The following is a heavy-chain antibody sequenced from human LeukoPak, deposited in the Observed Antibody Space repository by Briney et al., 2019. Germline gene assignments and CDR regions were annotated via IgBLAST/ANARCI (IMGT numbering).Heavy chain of an antibody. CDR2: IYSGGST. CDR1: GFTFGDYA. D-gene: IGHD4-17*01. J-gene: IGHJ4*02. Sequence: GGSLRLSCTASGFTFGDYAMSWVRQAPGKGLEWVSVIYSGGSTYYADSVKGRFTISRDNSKNTLYLQMNSLRAEDTAVYYCAREPPPSPYGDHGDYWGQGTLVTVSS. V-gene: IGHV3-66*01. CDR3: AREPPPSPYGDHGDY.